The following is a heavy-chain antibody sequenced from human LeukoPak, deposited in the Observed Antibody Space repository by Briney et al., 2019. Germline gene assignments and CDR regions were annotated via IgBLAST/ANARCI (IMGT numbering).Heavy chain of an antibody. J-gene: IGHJ3*02. Sequence: GESLKISCKGSGYSFTSYWIGWVRQMPRKGLEWMGIIYPGDSDTRYSPSFQGQVTISADKSISTAYLQWSSLKASDTAMYYCARLRRGYCSSTSCYGAFDIWGQGTMVTVSS. CDR3: ARLRRGYCSSTSCYGAFDI. CDR2: IYPGDSDT. D-gene: IGHD2-2*01. CDR1: GYSFTSYW. V-gene: IGHV5-51*01.